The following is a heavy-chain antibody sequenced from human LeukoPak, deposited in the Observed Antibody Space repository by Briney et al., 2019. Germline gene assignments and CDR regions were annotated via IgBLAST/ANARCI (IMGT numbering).Heavy chain of an antibody. D-gene: IGHD6-13*01. CDR2: ISYDGSNK. CDR3: ARDNDWGSWAYFDY. CDR1: GFTFSSYA. Sequence: GGCLRLSCAASGFTFSSYAMHWVRQAPRKGLEWVAVISYDGSNKYYADSVKGRFTISRDNSKNTLYLQMNSLRAEDTAVYYCARDNDWGSWAYFDYWGQGTLVTVSS. V-gene: IGHV3-30*04. J-gene: IGHJ4*02.